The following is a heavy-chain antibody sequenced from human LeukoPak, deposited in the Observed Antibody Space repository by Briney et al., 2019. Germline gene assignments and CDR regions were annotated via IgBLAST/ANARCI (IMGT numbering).Heavy chain of an antibody. CDR1: GFTFSNAW. J-gene: IGHJ6*02. CDR2: IKSTTDGGTT. CDR3: STGGRRESDSSGFYLFYYGMDV. D-gene: IGHD3-22*01. Sequence: GGSLRLSCAASGFTFSNAWMNWVRQAPGKVLEWVGRIKSTTDGGTTDSAAPVKGRFTISRDDSKNTLYLQMDSLKTEDTAVYYCSTGGRRESDSSGFYLFYYGMDVWGQGTTVTVSS. V-gene: IGHV3-15*01.